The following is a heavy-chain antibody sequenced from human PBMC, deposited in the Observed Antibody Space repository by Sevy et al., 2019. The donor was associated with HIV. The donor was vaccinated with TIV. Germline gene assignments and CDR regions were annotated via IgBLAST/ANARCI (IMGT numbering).Heavy chain of an antibody. CDR1: GFTFSSYD. J-gene: IGHJ3*02. V-gene: IGHV3-13*01. CDR2: IGTAGDT. Sequence: GGSLRLSCAASGFTFSSYDMHWVRQATGKGLEWVSAIGTAGDTYYPGSVKGRFTISRENAKNSLYLQMNSLRAGDTAVYYCARHTHLLTVVRGVIIPGGDAFDIWGQGTMVTVSS. CDR3: ARHTHLLTVVRGVIIPGGDAFDI. D-gene: IGHD3-10*01.